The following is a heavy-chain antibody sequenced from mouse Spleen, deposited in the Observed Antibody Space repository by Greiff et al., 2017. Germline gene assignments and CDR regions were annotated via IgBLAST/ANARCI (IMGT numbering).Heavy chain of an antibody. CDR1: GYTFTSYW. CDR2: IDPSDSYT. Sequence: QVQLQQPGAELVMPGASVKLSCKASGYTFTSYWMHWVKQRPGQGLEWIGEIDPSDSYTNYNQKFKGKATLTVDKSSSTAYMQLSSLTSEDSAVYYCARAKYGSYGDYWGQGTSVTVSS. J-gene: IGHJ4*01. D-gene: IGHD2-10*02. CDR3: ARAKYGSYGDY. V-gene: IGHV1-69*01.